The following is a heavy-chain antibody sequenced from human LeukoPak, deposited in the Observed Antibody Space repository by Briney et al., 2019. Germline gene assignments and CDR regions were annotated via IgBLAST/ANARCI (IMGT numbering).Heavy chain of an antibody. Sequence: GGSLRLSCAASGFTFSNYWMHWVRQAPGKGLVWVSRINSDGSSTSYADSVKGRFTISRDNAKNTLYLQMNSLRAEDTAVYYCARDNLYYYDSSGYSPSVDYWGQGTLVTVSS. CDR3: ARDNLYYYDSSGYSPSVDY. J-gene: IGHJ4*02. CDR2: INSDGSST. V-gene: IGHV3-74*01. CDR1: GFTFSNYW. D-gene: IGHD3-22*01.